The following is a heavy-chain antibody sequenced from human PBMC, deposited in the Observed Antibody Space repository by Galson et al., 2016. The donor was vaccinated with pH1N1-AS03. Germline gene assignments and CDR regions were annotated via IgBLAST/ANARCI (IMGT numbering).Heavy chain of an antibody. D-gene: IGHD3-22*01. CDR1: GGSITTDY. CDR3: ARMRVVAASDTSGYYYFDF. J-gene: IGHJ4*02. V-gene: IGHV4-59*08. Sequence: SETLSLTCSVSGGSITTDYWNWIRQPPGKGLEWIGYVSHDGNTNYNPSLYSRVTMSVDMSKNQFSLKLNSVSAADTAVYYCARMRVVAASDTSGYYYFDFWGQGALVTVSS. CDR2: VSHDGNT.